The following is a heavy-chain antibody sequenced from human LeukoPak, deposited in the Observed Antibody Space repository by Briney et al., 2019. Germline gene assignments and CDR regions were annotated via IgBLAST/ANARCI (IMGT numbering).Heavy chain of an antibody. Sequence: GGSLRLSCTASGFTFSTYTMNWVRQAPGKGLEWVSSISSSTNYIYYADSVKGRFTISRDNAKNSLYLQMNTLRAEDTAVYYCARDSGAVERGEDYWGQGTLVTVSS. CDR3: ARDSGAVERGEDY. J-gene: IGHJ4*02. V-gene: IGHV3-21*01. CDR1: GFTFSTYT. D-gene: IGHD3-16*01. CDR2: ISSSTNYI.